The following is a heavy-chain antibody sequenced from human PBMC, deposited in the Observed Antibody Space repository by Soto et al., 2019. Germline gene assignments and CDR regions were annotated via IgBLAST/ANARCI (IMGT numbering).Heavy chain of an antibody. CDR1: GFTFSSYV. V-gene: IGHV3-48*04. CDR3: ARDRITMFRGPLDYHYYGMDV. Sequence: GGSLRLSCAASGFTFSSYVMSWVRQAPGKGLEWVSYIGRSGDPIYYADSVRGRFTISRDNGKSSLYLQINSLRAEDTAVYYCARDRITMFRGPLDYHYYGMDVWGQGTTVTVSS. J-gene: IGHJ6*02. CDR2: IGRSGDPI. D-gene: IGHD3-10*01.